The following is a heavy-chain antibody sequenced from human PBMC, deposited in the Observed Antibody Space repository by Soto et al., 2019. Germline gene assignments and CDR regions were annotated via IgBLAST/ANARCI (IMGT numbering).Heavy chain of an antibody. CDR2: IYYSGST. Sequence: SETLSLTCTVSGGSVNTGSYYCSWIRQQPGKGLEWIGYIYYSGSTYYNPSLESRVTMLVDTSKNQFSLKLTPVTAADTAVYYCVRAPNVVVVIAVLDFDSWGPGTLVTVS. CDR3: VRAPNVVVVIAVLDFDS. V-gene: IGHV4-31*03. CDR1: GGSVNTGSYY. J-gene: IGHJ4*02. D-gene: IGHD2-21*01.